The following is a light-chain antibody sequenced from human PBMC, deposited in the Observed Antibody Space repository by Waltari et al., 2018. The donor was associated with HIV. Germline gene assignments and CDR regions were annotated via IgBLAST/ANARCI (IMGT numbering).Light chain of an antibody. J-gene: IGKJ4*01. CDR2: DAS. V-gene: IGKV1-33*01. CDR3: QRYEKGPPGGNT. CDR1: QDINNI. Sequence: QMTQSPASLSASIGHRVTITCHASQDINNILNWSQPKPGKAPNLLIYDASIMQTGVPTRVSGRGTGTGFTFTISSLKPEDNATEFCQRYEKGPPGGNTFGGGTRVEVK.